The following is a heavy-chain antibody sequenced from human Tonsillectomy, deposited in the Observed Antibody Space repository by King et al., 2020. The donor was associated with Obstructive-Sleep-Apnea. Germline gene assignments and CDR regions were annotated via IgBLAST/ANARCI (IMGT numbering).Heavy chain of an antibody. CDR2: IYPGDSDT. Sequence: VQLVESGAEVKKPGESLKISCKGSGYSFTSYWIGWVRQMPGKGLEWMGIIYPGDSDTRYSPSFQGQVTISAEKSISPAYLQWSSLRASDTAMYYCARQGEVDTAMVSPIDYWGQGTLVTVSS. J-gene: IGHJ4*02. CDR3: ARQGEVDTAMVSPIDY. D-gene: IGHD5-18*01. V-gene: IGHV5-51*01. CDR1: GYSFTSYW.